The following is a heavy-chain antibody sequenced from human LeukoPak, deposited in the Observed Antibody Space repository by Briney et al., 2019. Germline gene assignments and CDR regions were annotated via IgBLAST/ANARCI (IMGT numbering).Heavy chain of an antibody. J-gene: IGHJ4*02. CDR3: ARNRDRTSYNLGLMDY. CDR2: ISAYNGNT. D-gene: IGHD1-26*01. Sequence: ASVKVSCKASGYTFTSYGISWVRQAPGQGLEWMGWISAYNGNTNYAQKFQGRVTITADESTSTAYMELSSLRSEDTAVYYCARNRDRTSYNLGLMDYWGQGTLVTVSS. CDR1: GYTFTSYG. V-gene: IGHV1-18*01.